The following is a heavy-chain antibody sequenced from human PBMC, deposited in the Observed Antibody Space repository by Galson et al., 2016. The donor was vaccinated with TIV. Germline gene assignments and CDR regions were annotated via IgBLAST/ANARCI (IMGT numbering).Heavy chain of an antibody. V-gene: IGHV1-3*01. D-gene: IGHD3-3*01. CDR2: INAGNGNT. J-gene: IGHJ6*02. Sequence: SVKVSCKASGYTFPSYTMHWVRQAPGQRLDWMGWINAGNGNTRYSQQFQGRVTITRDTSASTAYMDLSSLKSEDTAVYYCARGGVTTDFWSNYYPGGMDVWGQGTTGTVSS. CDR1: GYTFPSYT. CDR3: ARGGVTTDFWSNYYPGGMDV.